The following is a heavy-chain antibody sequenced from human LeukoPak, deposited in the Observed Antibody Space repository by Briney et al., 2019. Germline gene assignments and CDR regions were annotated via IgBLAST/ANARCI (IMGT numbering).Heavy chain of an antibody. CDR1: GYSISRGYY. CDR2: IYHTGST. V-gene: IGHV4-38-2*01. Sequence: PSETLSLTCGVSGYSISRGYYWAWIRQPPGKGLEWIGTIYHTGSTYYTPSLGSRVTISVDTSKNEFSLNLNSVTAADTAVYYCARAGWIIPSGIDYWGQGALDTVSS. D-gene: IGHD2-2*03. J-gene: IGHJ4*02. CDR3: ARAGWIIPSGIDY.